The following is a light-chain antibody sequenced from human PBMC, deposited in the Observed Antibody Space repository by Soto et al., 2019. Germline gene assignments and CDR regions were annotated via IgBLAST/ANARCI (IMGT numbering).Light chain of an antibody. CDR1: QSVRSY. J-gene: IGKJ4*01. CDR3: QQRSNWPPT. V-gene: IGKV3-11*01. CDR2: DAS. Sequence: EIVLTQSPATLSLSPGESATLSCRASQSVRSYLAWYQQKPGQAPRLLIYDASNRATGIPARFSGSGSGTDFTLTISSLEPEDFAVYYCQQRSNWPPTFGGGTKVEIK.